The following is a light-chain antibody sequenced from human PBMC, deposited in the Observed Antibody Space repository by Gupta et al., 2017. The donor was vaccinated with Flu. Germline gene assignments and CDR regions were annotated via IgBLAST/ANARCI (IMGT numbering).Light chain of an antibody. V-gene: IGLV1-51*02. CDR3: GTWDGSLSAGV. CDR1: FSSIGSNY. CDR2: EDN. J-gene: IGLJ3*02. Sequence: SFSSIGSNYVSWYQHLPGTAPKLLMFEDNRRPSGIPDRFSGSKSGTSATLAITGLQTGDEADYYCGTWDGSLSAGVFGGGTKLTVL.